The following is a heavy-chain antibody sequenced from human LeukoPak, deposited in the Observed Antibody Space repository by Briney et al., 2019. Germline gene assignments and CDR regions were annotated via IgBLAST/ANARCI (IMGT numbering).Heavy chain of an antibody. CDR2: ISSSSSYI. CDR3: ARDKGSIVATPGWFDP. J-gene: IGHJ5*02. Sequence: GGSLRLSCAASGFTFSSYSMNWVRQAPGKGLEWVSSISSSSSYIYYADSVKGRFTISRDNAKNSLYLQMNSLRAEDTAVYYCARDKGSIVATPGWFDPWGQGTLVTVSS. D-gene: IGHD5-12*01. CDR1: GFTFSSYS. V-gene: IGHV3-21*01.